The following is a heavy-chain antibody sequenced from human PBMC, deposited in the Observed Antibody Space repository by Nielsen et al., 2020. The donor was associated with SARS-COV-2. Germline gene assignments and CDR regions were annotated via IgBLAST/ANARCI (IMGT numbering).Heavy chain of an antibody. CDR3: AKDKYQLLNYGMDV. V-gene: IGHV3-23*01. CDR1: GFTFSSYA. Sequence: GESLKISCAASGFTFSSYAMSWVRQAPGKGLEWVSAISGSGGSTYYADSVKGRFTISRDNSKNTLYLQMNSLRAEDTAVYYYAKDKYQLLNYGMDVWGQGTTVTVSS. J-gene: IGHJ6*02. CDR2: ISGSGGST. D-gene: IGHD2-2*01.